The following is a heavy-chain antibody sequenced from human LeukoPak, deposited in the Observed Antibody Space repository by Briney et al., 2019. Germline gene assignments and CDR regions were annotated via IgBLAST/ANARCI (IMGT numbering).Heavy chain of an antibody. CDR1: GFTFSSYA. V-gene: IGHV3-30-3*01. CDR3: ARDQSGGPGRSVVPAAILDY. CDR2: ISYDGSNK. J-gene: IGHJ4*02. D-gene: IGHD2-2*02. Sequence: GRSLRLSCAASGFTFSSYAMHWVRQAPGKGLEWVAVISYDGSNKYYADSVKGRFTISRDNSKNTLYLQMNSLRAEDTAVYYCARDQSGGPGRSVVPAAILDYWGQGTLVTVSS.